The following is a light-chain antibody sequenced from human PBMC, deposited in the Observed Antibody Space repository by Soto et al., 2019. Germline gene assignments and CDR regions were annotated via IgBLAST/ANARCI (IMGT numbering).Light chain of an antibody. Sequence: EIVLTQSPGTLSLSPGDRATLSCRASQSVSSNYLAWYHQKPGQAPRLLIYGASYRATGIPDRFSGSGSGTDFTLTISRLEPEDFAVYYCHQSGGSLSWTFGQGTKVDI. CDR1: QSVSSNY. V-gene: IGKV3-20*01. CDR3: HQSGGSLSWT. CDR2: GAS. J-gene: IGKJ1*01.